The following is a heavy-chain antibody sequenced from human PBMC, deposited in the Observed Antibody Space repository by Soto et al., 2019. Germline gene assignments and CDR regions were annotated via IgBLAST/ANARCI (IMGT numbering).Heavy chain of an antibody. Sequence: GGSVRLTCADPGFTFSSYAMNWVRQVPGKGLEWVSAITSSSGGTWYADSVKGRFTISRDNSRNTLYLQLNILRAEDTALYYCAKARRTWVVPADDSFDVWGQGTMVTVSS. J-gene: IGHJ3*01. CDR2: ITSSSGGT. CDR3: AKARRTWVVPADDSFDV. D-gene: IGHD2-2*01. CDR1: GFTFSSYA. V-gene: IGHV3-23*01.